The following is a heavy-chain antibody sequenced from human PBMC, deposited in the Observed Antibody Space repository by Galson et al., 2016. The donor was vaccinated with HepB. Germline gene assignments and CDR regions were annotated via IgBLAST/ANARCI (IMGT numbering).Heavy chain of an antibody. D-gene: IGHD4-11*01. V-gene: IGHV4-59*08. CDR3: VRIGGEFDNSNKACDI. J-gene: IGHJ3*02. CDR2: TYYSGYT. CDR1: GGSISNYY. Sequence: ETLSLTCTVSGGSISNYYWSWFRQPPGKGPEWIGQTYYSGYTNYSPSLKSRVTISLDTSRNQFSLKVRSVAAADTAVYYCVRIGGEFDNSNKACDIWGQGTMVTVSS.